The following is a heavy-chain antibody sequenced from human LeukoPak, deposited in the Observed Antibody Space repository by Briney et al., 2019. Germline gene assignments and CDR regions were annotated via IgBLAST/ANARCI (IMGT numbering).Heavy chain of an antibody. D-gene: IGHD3-10*01. Sequence: PGGSLRLSCAASGFTFSSYAMNWVRQAPGKGLEWVSTITASGADTFYADSVKGRFTISRDNSKSTLYLQMNSLRVEDTAVYYCAKCLYGSGNFCDYWGQGTLVTVSS. V-gene: IGHV3-23*01. CDR2: ITASGADT. J-gene: IGHJ4*02. CDR1: GFTFSSYA. CDR3: AKCLYGSGNFCDY.